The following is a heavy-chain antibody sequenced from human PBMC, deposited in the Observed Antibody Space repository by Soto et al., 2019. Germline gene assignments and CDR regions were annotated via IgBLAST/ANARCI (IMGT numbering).Heavy chain of an antibody. CDR2: IYYSGST. CDR1: GGSISSYY. V-gene: IGHV4-59*08. CDR3: ARTPFDY. Sequence: SETLSLTCTVSGGSISSYYWSWIRQPPGKGLEWIGYIYYSGSTNYNPSLKSRVTISVDKSKNQFSLTLTSVTAADTAIYYCARTPFDYWGQGTLVTVSS. J-gene: IGHJ4*02.